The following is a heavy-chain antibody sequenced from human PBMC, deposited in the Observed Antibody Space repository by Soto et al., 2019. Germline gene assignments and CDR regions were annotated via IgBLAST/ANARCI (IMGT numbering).Heavy chain of an antibody. J-gene: IGHJ4*02. CDR1: GGSISSGGYY. Sequence: PSETLSLTCTVSGGSISSGGYYWSWIRQHPGKGLEWIGYIYYSGSTYYNPSLKSRVTISVDTSKNQFYLKLSSVTAEDTAVYYCARYFVAGRPITFDYWGQGNLVTVSS. CDR3: ARYFVAGRPITFDY. CDR2: IYYSGST. V-gene: IGHV4-31*03. D-gene: IGHD6-19*01.